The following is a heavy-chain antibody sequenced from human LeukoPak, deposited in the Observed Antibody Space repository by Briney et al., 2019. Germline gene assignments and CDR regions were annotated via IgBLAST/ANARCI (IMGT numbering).Heavy chain of an antibody. CDR3: AREISSSTSFDY. Sequence: GGSLRLSCAASGFSFSSYSMNWVRQAPGKGLEWVSSISSGSTYIYYADSVKGRFTISRDNAKNSLYLQVSTLRAEDTAVYYCAREISSSTSFDYWGQGALVTVSS. D-gene: IGHD2-2*01. J-gene: IGHJ4*02. V-gene: IGHV3-21*01. CDR1: GFSFSSYS. CDR2: ISSGSTYI.